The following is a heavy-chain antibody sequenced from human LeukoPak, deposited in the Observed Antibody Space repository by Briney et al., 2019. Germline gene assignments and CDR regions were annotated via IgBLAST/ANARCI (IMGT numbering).Heavy chain of an antibody. CDR1: SGSISSGGYS. Sequence: SETLSLTCAVSSGSISSGGYSWSWIRQPPGKGLELIGYIYHSGSTYYNPSLKSRVTISVDTSKNQFSLKLSSVTAADTAVYYCARQRGVATIQDYWGQGTLVTVSS. V-gene: IGHV4-30-2*03. CDR2: IYHSGST. D-gene: IGHD5-12*01. J-gene: IGHJ4*02. CDR3: ARQRGVATIQDY.